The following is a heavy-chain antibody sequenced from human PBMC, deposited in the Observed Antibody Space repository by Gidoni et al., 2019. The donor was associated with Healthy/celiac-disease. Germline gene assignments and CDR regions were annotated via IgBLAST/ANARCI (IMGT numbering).Heavy chain of an antibody. V-gene: IGHV1-18*04. CDR2: ISAYNGNT. J-gene: IGHJ5*02. D-gene: IGHD5-12*01. CDR1: GYTFTSYG. Sequence: QVQLVQSGAEVKKPGASVKVSCKASGYTFTSYGISWVRQAPGRGLEWMGWISAYNGNTNYAQKLQGRVTMTTDTSTSTAYMELRSLRSDDTAVYYCARVSTKRGYSGYDYGLSYANWFDPWGQGTLVTVSS. CDR3: ARVSTKRGYSGYDYGLSYANWFDP.